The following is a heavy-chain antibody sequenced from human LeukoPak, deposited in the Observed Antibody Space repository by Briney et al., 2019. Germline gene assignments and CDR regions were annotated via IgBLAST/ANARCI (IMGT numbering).Heavy chain of an antibody. CDR3: ERGLSSSYIDFDY. J-gene: IGHJ4*02. CDR2: IYSGGST. V-gene: IGHV3-53*01. Sequence: PGGSLRLSCAVSGFIVSSNYMSWVRQTPGKGLEWVSVIYSGGSTYYADSVKGRFIVSRDNSKNTLYLKMTSLRAEDTDVYYCERGLSSSYIDFDYWGQGTLVTVSS. D-gene: IGHD6-6*01. CDR1: GFIVSSNY.